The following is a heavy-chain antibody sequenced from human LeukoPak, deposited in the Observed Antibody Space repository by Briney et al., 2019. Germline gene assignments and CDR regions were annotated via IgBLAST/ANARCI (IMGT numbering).Heavy chain of an antibody. CDR3: ARALPYDAFDI. CDR2: IIPIFGTA. D-gene: IGHD5/OR15-5a*01. J-gene: IGHJ3*02. Sequence: ASVKVSCKASGGTFSSYAISWVRQAPGQGLEWMGRIIPIFGTANYAQKFQGRATITTDESTSTAYMELSSLRSEDTAVYYCARALPYDAFDIWGQGTMVTVSS. CDR1: GGTFSSYA. V-gene: IGHV1-69*05.